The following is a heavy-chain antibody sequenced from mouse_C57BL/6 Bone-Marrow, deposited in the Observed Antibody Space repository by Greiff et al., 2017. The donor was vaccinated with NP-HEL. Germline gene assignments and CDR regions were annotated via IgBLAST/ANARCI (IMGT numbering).Heavy chain of an antibody. V-gene: IGHV1-9*01. CDR1: GYTFTGYW. CDR2: ILPGSGST. CDR3: ERRNETSGSCYFDY. J-gene: IGHJ2*01. Sequence: QVQLQQSGAELMKPGASVKLSCTATGYTFTGYWIEWVKQRPGHGLEWIGEILPGSGSTNYNAKFQGKATLTADTSSNTAYLQLSSLTTEDSAVYCWERRNETSGSCYFDYWGQGTTLTVSS. D-gene: IGHD6-1*01.